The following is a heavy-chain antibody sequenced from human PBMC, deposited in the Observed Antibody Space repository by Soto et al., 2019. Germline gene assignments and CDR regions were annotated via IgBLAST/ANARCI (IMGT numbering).Heavy chain of an antibody. CDR3: ATRAGPPM. V-gene: IGHV4-4*02. J-gene: IGHJ4*02. D-gene: IGHD6-25*01. Sequence: PSETLSLTCAVSGGSISSSEWWTWVRQPPGKGLEWIGEIYRGGTTNYNPSLESRVIISIDKSNNQFSLRLYSVTAADTAVYYCATRAGPPMWGQGTLVTVSS. CDR1: GGSISSSEW. CDR2: IYRGGTT.